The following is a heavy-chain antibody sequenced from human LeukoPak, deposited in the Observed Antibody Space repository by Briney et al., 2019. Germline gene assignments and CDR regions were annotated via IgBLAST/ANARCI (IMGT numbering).Heavy chain of an antibody. J-gene: IGHJ5*02. CDR2: ISYDGSNK. CDR3: ARVGAVVGTRGWFDP. V-gene: IGHV3-30-3*01. D-gene: IGHD6-19*01. Sequence: PGRSLRLSCAASGFTFSSYAMHWVRQAPGKGLEWVAVISYDGSNKYYADSVKGRFTISRDNSKNTLYLQMNSLRAEDTAVYYCARVGAVVGTRGWFDPWGQGTLVTVSS. CDR1: GFTFSSYA.